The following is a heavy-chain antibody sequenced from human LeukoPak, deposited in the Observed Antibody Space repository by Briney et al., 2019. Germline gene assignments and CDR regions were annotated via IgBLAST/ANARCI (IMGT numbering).Heavy chain of an antibody. CDR3: ARGPFSSAGDY. J-gene: IGHJ4*02. CDR2: IYYSGST. Sequence: SETLSLTCTVPGGSISSYYWSWIRQPPGKGLEWIGYIYYSGSTNYNPSLKSRVTISVDTSKNQFSLKLSSVTAADTAVYYCARGPFSSAGDYWGQGTLVTVSS. D-gene: IGHD6-6*01. V-gene: IGHV4-59*01. CDR1: GGSISSYY.